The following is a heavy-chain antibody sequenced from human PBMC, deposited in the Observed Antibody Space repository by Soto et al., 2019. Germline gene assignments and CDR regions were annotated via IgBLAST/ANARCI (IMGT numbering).Heavy chain of an antibody. V-gene: IGHV3-23*01. CDR2: ISGSGGST. CDR1: GFTFSSYA. CDR3: AKEEVVVPAAGAENWFDP. D-gene: IGHD2-2*01. Sequence: PLGSLRLSCAASGFTFSSYAMSWVRQAPGKGLEWVSAISGSGGSTYYADSVKGRFTISRDNSKNTLYLQMNSLRAEDTAVYYCAKEEVVVPAAGAENWFDPWGQGTLVTVSS. J-gene: IGHJ5*02.